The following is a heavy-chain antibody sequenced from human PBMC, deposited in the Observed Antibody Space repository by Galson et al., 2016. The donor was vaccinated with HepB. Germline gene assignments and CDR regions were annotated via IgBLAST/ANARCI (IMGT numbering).Heavy chain of an antibody. Sequence: SETLSLTCDVSGGSITTTDWWSWVRQSPGKGLEWIGKVYHDGSTFYNPSVGSRVTLSVDKAKNQLSLNLRSVTAVDTAVYYCARDCTGGTCKPAGYDAFDIWGQGTVVTVSS. D-gene: IGHD2-8*02. V-gene: IGHV4-4*02. CDR2: VYHDGST. CDR3: ARDCTGGTCKPAGYDAFDI. CDR1: GGSITTTDW. J-gene: IGHJ3*02.